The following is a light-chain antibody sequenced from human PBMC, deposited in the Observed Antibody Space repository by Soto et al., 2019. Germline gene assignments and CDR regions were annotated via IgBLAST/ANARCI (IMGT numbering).Light chain of an antibody. J-gene: IGKJ4*01. CDR1: ENIFKY. CDR2: AAS. Sequence: DIQMIQSPATLSASVGDRITITCRASENIFKYVAWYQQTSGSAPNLLIYAASDLESGVPSRFSGSGSGTEFSLTFNNLQLNDSATYYSQHYNPRSIAFDGGTKVDVK. CDR3: QHYNPRSIA. V-gene: IGKV1-5*01.